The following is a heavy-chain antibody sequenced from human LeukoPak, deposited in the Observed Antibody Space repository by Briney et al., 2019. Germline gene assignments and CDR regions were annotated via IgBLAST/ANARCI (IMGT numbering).Heavy chain of an antibody. CDR3: ARDPLGTRPGFDY. V-gene: IGHV3-30*04. Sequence: GRSLRLSCAASGFTFSSYAMYWVRQAPGKGLEWVAVISYDGSNKYYADSVKGRFTTSRDNSKNTLYLQMNSLRAEDTAVYYCARDPLGTRPGFDYWGQGTLVTVSS. D-gene: IGHD1-1*01. J-gene: IGHJ4*02. CDR2: ISYDGSNK. CDR1: GFTFSSYA.